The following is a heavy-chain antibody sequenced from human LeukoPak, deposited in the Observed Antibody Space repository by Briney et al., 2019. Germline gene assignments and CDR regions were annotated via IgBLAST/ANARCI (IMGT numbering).Heavy chain of an antibody. CDR3: ASGYCGGACQLGGVDM. J-gene: IGHJ3*02. V-gene: IGHV4-59*01. CDR1: GDSISSYY. D-gene: IGHD2-21*02. CDR2: IYYSGST. Sequence: PSETLSLTCTVSGDSISSYYWSWIRQPPGKGLEWLGYIYYSGSTNYNPSLKSRVTISVDTSKNQFSLKLSSVTAADTAVYYCASGYCGGACQLGGVDMWGQGTMVTVSS.